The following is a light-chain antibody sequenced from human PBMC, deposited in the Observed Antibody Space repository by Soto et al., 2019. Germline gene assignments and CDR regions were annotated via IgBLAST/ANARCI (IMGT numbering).Light chain of an antibody. Sequence: EIVLTQSPATLSLSPGDRASLSCRASQTVTNFLAWYQQKPGQAPSLLIYDVSTRATGVPARFTGSGSGTDFTLTISSLDPEDVAVYYCQQRSNWPLTFGGGTKVDIK. CDR1: QTVTNF. J-gene: IGKJ4*01. CDR3: QQRSNWPLT. CDR2: DVS. V-gene: IGKV3-11*01.